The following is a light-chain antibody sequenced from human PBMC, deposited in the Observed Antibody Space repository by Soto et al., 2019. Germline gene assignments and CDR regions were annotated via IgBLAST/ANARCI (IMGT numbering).Light chain of an antibody. CDR1: SNDVGGYNY. CDR2: DVS. Sequence: QSVLTQPASVSGSPGQSITISCTGNSNDVGGYNYVSWYQKHPGKAPKLMIYDVSNRPSGVSNRFSGSKSGNTASLTISGLQAEDEADYYCSSYTSSTRYVFGTGTKVTVL. J-gene: IGLJ1*01. CDR3: SSYTSSTRYV. V-gene: IGLV2-14*01.